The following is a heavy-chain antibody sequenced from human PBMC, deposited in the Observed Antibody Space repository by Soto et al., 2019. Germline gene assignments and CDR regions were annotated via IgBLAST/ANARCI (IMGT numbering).Heavy chain of an antibody. CDR3: AKEGYCSSTSCYPYYYYYGMDV. D-gene: IGHD2-2*01. Sequence: GESLKISCAASVFTFSSYGMHWVRQAPGKGLEWVAVISYDGSNKYYAGSVKGRFTISRDNSKNTLYLQMNSLRAEDTAVYYCAKEGYCSSTSCYPYYYYYGMDVWGQGTTVTVSS. V-gene: IGHV3-30*18. CDR1: VFTFSSYG. J-gene: IGHJ6*02. CDR2: ISYDGSNK.